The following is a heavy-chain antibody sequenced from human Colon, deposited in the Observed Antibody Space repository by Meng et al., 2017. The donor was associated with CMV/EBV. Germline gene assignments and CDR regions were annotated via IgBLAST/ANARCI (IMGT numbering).Heavy chain of an antibody. CDR1: GFTFSRNA. D-gene: IGHD3-10*01. V-gene: IGHV3-30-3*02. CDR2: ISYDGSNK. Sequence: GESLKISCAASGFTFSRNAMHWVRQAPGKGLEWVAVISYDGSNKYYADSVKGRFTISRDNSKNTLYLQMNSLRPEDTAVYYCANEGGEQVAWNWLDSWGQGTLVTVSS. J-gene: IGHJ5*01. CDR3: ANEGGEQVAWNWLDS.